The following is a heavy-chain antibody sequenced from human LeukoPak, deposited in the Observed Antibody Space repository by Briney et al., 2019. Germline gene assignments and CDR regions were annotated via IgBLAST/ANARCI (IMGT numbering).Heavy chain of an antibody. CDR3: AKVKAIHGSSFDDYYMDV. Sequence: GGSLRLSCAASGFTFSNYSMNWVRQAPGKGLEWVSSISSSSSYIYYADSVKGRFTISRDNAKNSLYLQMNSLRAEDTAVYFCAKVKAIHGSSFDDYYMDVWGKGTTVTVSS. CDR2: ISSSSSYI. V-gene: IGHV3-21*01. D-gene: IGHD6-6*01. CDR1: GFTFSNYS. J-gene: IGHJ6*03.